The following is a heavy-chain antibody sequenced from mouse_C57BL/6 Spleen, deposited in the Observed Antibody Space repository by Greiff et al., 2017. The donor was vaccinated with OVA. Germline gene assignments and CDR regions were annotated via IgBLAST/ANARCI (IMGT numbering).Heavy chain of an antibody. Sequence: QVQLQQPGAELVKPGASVKLSCKASGYTFTSYWMHWVKQRPGQGLEWIGMIHPNSGSTNYNEKFKSKATLTVDKSSSTAYMQLSSLTSEDSAVYYCARPTSWEWSFGGWGTGATVTVAT. D-gene: IGHD4-1*01. CDR2: IHPNSGST. J-gene: IGHJ1*03. V-gene: IGHV1-64*01. CDR1: GYTFTSYW. CDR3: ARPTSWEWSFGG.